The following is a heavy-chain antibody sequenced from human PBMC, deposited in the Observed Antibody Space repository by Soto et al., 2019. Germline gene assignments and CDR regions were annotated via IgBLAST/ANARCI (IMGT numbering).Heavy chain of an antibody. CDR1: GYTFTGYY. Sequence: ASVKVSCKASGYTFTGYYMHWVRQAPGQGLEWMGWINPNSGGTNYAQKFQGWVTMTRGTSISTAYMELSRLRSDDTAVYYCARASIAVAGTNYYYGIDVWGQGTTVTVSS. J-gene: IGHJ6*02. CDR2: INPNSGGT. V-gene: IGHV1-2*04. CDR3: ARASIAVAGTNYYYGIDV. D-gene: IGHD6-19*01.